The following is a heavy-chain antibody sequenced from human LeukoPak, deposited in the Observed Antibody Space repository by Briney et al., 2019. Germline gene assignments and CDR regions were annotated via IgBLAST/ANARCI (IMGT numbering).Heavy chain of an antibody. V-gene: IGHV3-23*01. CDR3: ASSNGYHFFFDY. D-gene: IGHD5-24*01. Sequence: GGSLRLTCAASGFTFSSHAMTWVRQAPGKGLEWVSGIGRSGGSTYYADSVKGRFTISRDNSKHTLYLQMNTLRAEDTAVYYCASSNGYHFFFDYWGQGTLVTVSS. CDR1: GFTFSSHA. J-gene: IGHJ4*02. CDR2: IGRSGGST.